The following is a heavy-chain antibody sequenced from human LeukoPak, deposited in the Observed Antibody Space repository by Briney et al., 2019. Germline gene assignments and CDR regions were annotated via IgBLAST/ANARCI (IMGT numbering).Heavy chain of an antibody. CDR2: IIPILGIA. CDR3: ASSAFGELLYPIDY. CDR1: GGTFSSYA. Sequence: SVKVSCKASGGTFSSYAISWVRQAPGQGLEWMGRIIPILGIANYAQKFQGRVTITADKSTGTAYMELSSLRSEDTAVYYCASSAFGELLYPIDYWGQGTLVTVSS. V-gene: IGHV1-69*04. J-gene: IGHJ4*02. D-gene: IGHD3-10*01.